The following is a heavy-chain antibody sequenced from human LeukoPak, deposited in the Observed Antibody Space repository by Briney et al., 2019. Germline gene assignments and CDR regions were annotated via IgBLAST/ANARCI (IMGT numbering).Heavy chain of an antibody. J-gene: IGHJ4*02. Sequence: EGSLRLSCAASGFTFSSYAMSWVRQAPGKGLEWVSAISGSGGSTYYAVSVKGRFTISRDNSKNTLCLQMDSLTAEDTAVYYCAKGALTYQLGQWDYWGQGTLVTVSS. CDR1: GFTFSSYA. V-gene: IGHV3-23*01. CDR2: ISGSGGST. CDR3: AKGALTYQLGQWDY. D-gene: IGHD2-2*01.